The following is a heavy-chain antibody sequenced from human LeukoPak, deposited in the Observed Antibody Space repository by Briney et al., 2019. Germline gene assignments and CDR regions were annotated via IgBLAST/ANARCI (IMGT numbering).Heavy chain of an antibody. D-gene: IGHD3-22*01. CDR3: AKGVSYYYDSSGAFFDY. CDR1: RFTFDDYA. CDR2: ISWNSGSI. Sequence: GRSLRLSCAASRFTFDDYAMHWVRQAPRKGLEWVSGISWNSGSIGYADSVKGRFTISRDNAKNSLYLQMNSLRAEDTALYYCAKGVSYYYDSSGAFFDYWGQGTLVTVSS. V-gene: IGHV3-9*01. J-gene: IGHJ4*02.